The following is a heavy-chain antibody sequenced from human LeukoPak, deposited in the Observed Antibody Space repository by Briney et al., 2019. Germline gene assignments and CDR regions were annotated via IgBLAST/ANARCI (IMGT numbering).Heavy chain of an antibody. CDR1: GFTFDDYA. D-gene: IGHD3-10*01. V-gene: IGHV3-43D*03. Sequence: GGSLRLSCAASGFTFDDYAMHWVRQAPGKGLEWVSLISWDGGSTYYADSVKGRFTISRDNSKNSLYLQMNSLRAEDTALYYCAKERVSPYYYGSGSYFFGMDVWGQGTTVTVSS. CDR3: AKERVSPYYYGSGSYFFGMDV. J-gene: IGHJ6*02. CDR2: ISWDGGST.